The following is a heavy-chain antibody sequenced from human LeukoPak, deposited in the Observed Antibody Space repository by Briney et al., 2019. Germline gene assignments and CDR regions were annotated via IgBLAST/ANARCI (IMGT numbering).Heavy chain of an antibody. D-gene: IGHD5-18*01. J-gene: IGHJ3*02. CDR2: ISYDGSNK. CDR1: GFTFSSYA. V-gene: IGHV3-30*04. Sequence: GGSLRLSCAASGFTFSSYAMHWVRQAPGKGLEWVAVISYDGSNKYYADSVKGRFTISRDNSKNTLYLQMNSLRAEDTAVYYCARGWDTAMGAALDIWGQGTMVTVSS. CDR3: ARGWDTAMGAALDI.